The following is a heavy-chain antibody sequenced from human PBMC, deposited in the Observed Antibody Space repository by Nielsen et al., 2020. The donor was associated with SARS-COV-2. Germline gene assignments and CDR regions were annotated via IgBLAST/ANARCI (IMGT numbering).Heavy chain of an antibody. Sequence: SETLSLTCTVSGGSISSGGYYWSWIRQHPGKGLEWIGYIYYSGSSYYNPSLKSRVTISVDTSKNQFSLKLSSVTAADTAVYYCARVDALSSSAPRFYFDYWGQGTLVTVSS. D-gene: IGHD6-6*01. CDR3: ARVDALSSSAPRFYFDY. V-gene: IGHV4-31*03. CDR1: GGSISSGGYY. J-gene: IGHJ4*02. CDR2: IYYSGSS.